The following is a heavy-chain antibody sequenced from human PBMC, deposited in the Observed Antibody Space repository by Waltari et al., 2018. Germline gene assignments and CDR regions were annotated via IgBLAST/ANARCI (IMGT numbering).Heavy chain of an antibody. CDR3: ARDAGYYDSSGYIKDY. CDR2: INSDGSST. Sequence: EVQLVESGGGLVQPGGSLRLSCAASGCTFSSSWSHWVRKAQGKGLVWVSRINSDGSSTSYADSVKGRFTISRDNAKNTLYLQMNSLRAEDTAVYYCARDAGYYDSSGYIKDYWGQGTLVTVSS. V-gene: IGHV3-74*01. CDR1: GCTFSSSW. D-gene: IGHD3-22*01. J-gene: IGHJ4*02.